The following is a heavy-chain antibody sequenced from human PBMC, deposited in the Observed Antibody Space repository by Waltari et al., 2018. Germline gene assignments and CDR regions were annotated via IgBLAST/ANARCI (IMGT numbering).Heavy chain of an antibody. CDR2: TTCDGSTA. Sequence: EVQLVESGGGLVQPGGSLRLSCAASGFTFSNSWMHWVRQAPGKGLVWVSCTTCDGSTATYADSVKGRFTISRDNAENIVYLQMNSLRVEDTAVYYCARNPDSGRLDSWGQGVLVTVSS. J-gene: IGHJ4*02. V-gene: IGHV3-74*01. D-gene: IGHD3-10*01. CDR3: ARNPDSGRLDS. CDR1: GFTFSNSW.